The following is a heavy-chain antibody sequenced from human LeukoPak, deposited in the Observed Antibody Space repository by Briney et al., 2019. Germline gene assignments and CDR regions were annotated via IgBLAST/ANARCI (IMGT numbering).Heavy chain of an antibody. D-gene: IGHD3-3*01. V-gene: IGHV4-39*07. CDR3: ARDSLLEWSRGFDP. J-gene: IGHJ5*02. Sequence: SETLSLTCTVSGGSINSNNDYWGWIRQPPGKGLEWIGSIYYSGTTYYNPSLKSRVTMSVDTSKNQFSLKLNSVTAADTAVYYCARDSLLEWSRGFDPWGQGTLVTVSS. CDR1: GGSINSNNDY. CDR2: IYYSGTT.